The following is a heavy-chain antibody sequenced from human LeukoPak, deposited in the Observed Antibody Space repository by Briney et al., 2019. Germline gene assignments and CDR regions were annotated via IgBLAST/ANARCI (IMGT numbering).Heavy chain of an antibody. Sequence: KPSETLSLTCTVSGGSISSYYWSWIRQPPGKGLEWIGYIYYSGSTNYNPSLKSRVTISVDTSKNQFSLKLSSVTAADTAVYYCARGSLDSSSCYFDYWGQGTLVTVSS. J-gene: IGHJ4*02. V-gene: IGHV4-59*12. D-gene: IGHD6-13*01. CDR2: IYYSGST. CDR1: GGSISSYY. CDR3: ARGSLDSSSCYFDY.